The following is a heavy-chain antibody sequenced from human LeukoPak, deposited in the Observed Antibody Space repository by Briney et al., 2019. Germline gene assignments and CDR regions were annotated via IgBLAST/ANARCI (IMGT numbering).Heavy chain of an antibody. CDR1: GYTFTSYY. CDR3: AKTSYDYVWGSYYYFDY. CDR2: INPSGGST. Sequence: ASVKVSCKASGYTFTSYYMHWVRQAPGQGLEWMGIINPSGGSTSYAQKFQGRVTMTRDMSTSTVYMELSSLRSEDTAVYYCAKTSYDYVWGSYYYFDYWGQGTLVTVSS. J-gene: IGHJ4*02. D-gene: IGHD3-16*01. V-gene: IGHV1-46*01.